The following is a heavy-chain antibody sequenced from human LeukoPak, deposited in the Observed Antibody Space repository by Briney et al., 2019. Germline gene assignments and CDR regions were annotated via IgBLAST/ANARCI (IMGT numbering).Heavy chain of an antibody. Sequence: ASVKVSCKASGYTFTSYYMHWVRQAHGQGLEWMGIINPSGGSTSYAQKFQGRVTMTRDTSTSTVYMELSSLRSEDTAVYYCARDGEYQLLSYNWFDPWGQGTLVTVSS. D-gene: IGHD2-2*01. CDR2: INPSGGST. CDR1: GYTFTSYY. V-gene: IGHV1-46*01. CDR3: ARDGEYQLLSYNWFDP. J-gene: IGHJ5*02.